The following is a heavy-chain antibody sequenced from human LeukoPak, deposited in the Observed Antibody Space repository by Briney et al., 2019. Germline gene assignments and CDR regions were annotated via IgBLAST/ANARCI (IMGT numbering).Heavy chain of an antibody. J-gene: IGHJ3*02. CDR1: GGSFSGYY. D-gene: IGHD3-3*01. V-gene: IGHV4-34*01. CDR3: ANLLRLNAFDI. CDR2: INHSGST. Sequence: PSETLSLTCAVYGGSFSGYYWSCIREPPGEGLEWIGEINHSGSTNYNPSLKSRVTISVDTSKNQFSLKLTSVTAADTAVYYCANLLRLNAFDIWGQGTMVTVSS.